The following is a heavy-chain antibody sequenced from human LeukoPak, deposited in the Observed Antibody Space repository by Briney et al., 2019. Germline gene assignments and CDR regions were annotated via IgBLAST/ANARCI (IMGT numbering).Heavy chain of an antibody. CDR3: ARDYFAGGWMVDAFDI. CDR2: IIPIFGTA. V-gene: IGHV1-69*05. D-gene: IGHD6-19*01. Sequence: SVKVSCKAPGGTFSSYAISWVRQAPGQGLEWMGRIIPIFGTANYAQRFQGRVTITTDESTSTAYMELSSLRSEDTAVHYCARDYFAGGWMVDAFDIWGQGTMVTVSS. J-gene: IGHJ3*02. CDR1: GGTFSSYA.